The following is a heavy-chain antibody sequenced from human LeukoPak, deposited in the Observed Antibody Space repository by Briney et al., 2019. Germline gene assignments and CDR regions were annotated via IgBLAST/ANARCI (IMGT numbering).Heavy chain of an antibody. V-gene: IGHV1-24*01. CDR3: ATVTTPLITPLNY. D-gene: IGHD3-22*01. Sequence: ASVTVSCKVSGYTLTELSMHWVRQAPGKGLEWMGGFDPEDGGTIYAQKFQGRVTMTEDTSTDTAYMELSSLRSEDTAVYYCATVTTPLITPLNYWGQGTLVTVSS. J-gene: IGHJ4*02. CDR1: GYTLTELS. CDR2: FDPEDGGT.